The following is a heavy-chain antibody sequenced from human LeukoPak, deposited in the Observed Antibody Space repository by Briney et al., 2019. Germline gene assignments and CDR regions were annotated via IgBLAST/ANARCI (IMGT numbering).Heavy chain of an antibody. CDR3: ARSPTTAEVDY. D-gene: IGHD1-14*01. V-gene: IGHV4-38-2*02. CDR2: IYHSGST. J-gene: IGHJ4*02. Sequence: SETLSLTCTVSGYSISSGYYWGWIRQPPGKGLEWIGSIYHSGSTYYNPSLKSRVTISVDTSKNQFSLKLSSVTAADTAVYYCARSPTTAEVDYWGQGTLVTVSS. CDR1: GYSISSGYY.